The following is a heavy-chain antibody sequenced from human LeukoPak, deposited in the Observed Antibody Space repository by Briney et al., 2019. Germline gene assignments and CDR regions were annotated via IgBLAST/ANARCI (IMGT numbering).Heavy chain of an antibody. D-gene: IGHD2-21*01. Sequence: SEALSLTCTVSGGSISSGSYYWSWIRQPAGKGLEWIGRIYTSGSTNYNPSLKNRVTISVDTSKNQFSLKLSSVTAADTAVYYCARDPGGENDYWGQGTLVTVSS. CDR2: IYTSGST. CDR3: ARDPGGENDY. CDR1: GGSISSGSYY. J-gene: IGHJ4*02. V-gene: IGHV4-61*02.